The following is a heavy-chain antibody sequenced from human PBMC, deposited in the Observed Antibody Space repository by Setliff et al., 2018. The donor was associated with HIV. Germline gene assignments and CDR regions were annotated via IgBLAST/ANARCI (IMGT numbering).Heavy chain of an antibody. V-gene: IGHV3-23*01. CDR2: ISGSGVST. CDR3: ARRAGDVVIAVIDY. D-gene: IGHD2-21*01. J-gene: IGHJ4*02. Sequence: PGGSLRLSCAASGFTFSSYAMSWVRQAPGKGLEWVSAISGSGVSTYYADSVKGRFTISRDNSKNTLYLQMNSLRAEDTAVYYCARRAGDVVIAVIDYWGQGTLVTVSS. CDR1: GFTFSSYA.